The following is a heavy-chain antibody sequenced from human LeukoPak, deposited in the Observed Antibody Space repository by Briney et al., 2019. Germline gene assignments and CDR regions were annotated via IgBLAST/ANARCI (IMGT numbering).Heavy chain of an antibody. CDR3: AGRYEYSTSGHFDY. Sequence: SETLSLTCTVSGASINNYYCSWIRQPPGKGLEWIGRVYTSVSTNYSPSLKSRLTISVDTSKNQFSLKLRSVTAADTAVYYCAGRYEYSTSGHFDYWGQGTLVTVSS. D-gene: IGHD6-6*01. CDR1: GASINNYY. CDR2: VYTSVST. J-gene: IGHJ4*02. V-gene: IGHV4-4*07.